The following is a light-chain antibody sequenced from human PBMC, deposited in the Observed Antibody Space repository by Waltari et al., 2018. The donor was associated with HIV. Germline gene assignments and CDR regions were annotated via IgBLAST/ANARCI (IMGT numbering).Light chain of an antibody. CDR1: TSHVGSNP. CDR2: SNN. J-gene: IGLJ3*02. CDR3: AARDDSPNVWV. V-gene: IGLV1-44*01. Sequence: QSFLTQPPSASGTPGRRVVISCSGNTSHVGSNPVNWCQQVPGTAPKLLMFSNNQRPSGVTDRFSGSKSGTSASLAIKGLQSEDEADYYCAARDDSPNVWVFGGGTKLTVL.